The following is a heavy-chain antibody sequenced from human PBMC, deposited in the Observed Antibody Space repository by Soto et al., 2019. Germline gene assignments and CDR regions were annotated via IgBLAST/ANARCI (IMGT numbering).Heavy chain of an antibody. V-gene: IGHV1-69*01. Sequence: QVRLEQSGSEVKRPGSSVKVSCKASGDILSSFGLSWVRQAPGQGLEWMGGIVPLFGAANYAQRFQGRVTITADESTNTAYKELSSLRSEDTAVYYCARDRLPHCSGGSCYSEFAHWGQGTLVIVSS. CDR1: GDILSSFG. CDR2: IVPLFGAA. J-gene: IGHJ4*02. D-gene: IGHD2-15*01. CDR3: ARDRLPHCSGGSCYSEFAH.